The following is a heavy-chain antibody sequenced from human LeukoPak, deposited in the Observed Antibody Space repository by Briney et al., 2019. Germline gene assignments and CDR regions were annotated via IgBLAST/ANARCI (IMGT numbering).Heavy chain of an antibody. CDR3: AKDLTYYYDSSGYYPELFDY. CDR1: GFTFSSYG. Sequence: GGSLRLSCAASGFTFSSYGMHWVRQAPGKGLEWVAFIRYDGSNKYYADSVKGRFTISRDNSKNTLYLQMNSLRAEDTAVYYCAKDLTYYYDSSGYYPELFDYWGQGTLVTVSS. J-gene: IGHJ4*02. D-gene: IGHD3-22*01. V-gene: IGHV3-30*02. CDR2: IRYDGSNK.